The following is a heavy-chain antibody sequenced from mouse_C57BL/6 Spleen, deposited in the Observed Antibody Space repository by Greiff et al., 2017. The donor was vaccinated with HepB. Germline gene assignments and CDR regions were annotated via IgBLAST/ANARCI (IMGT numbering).Heavy chain of an antibody. CDR3: VPSDSAGPPYAMDY. CDR1: GFSFNTYA. Sequence: EVMLVESGGGLVQPKGSLKLSCAASGFSFNTYAMNWVRQAPGKGLEWVARIRSKSNNYATYYADSVKDRFTISRDDSESMLYLQMNNLKTEDTAMYYCVPSDSAGPPYAMDYWGQGTSVTVSS. D-gene: IGHD3-2*02. CDR2: IRSKSNNYAT. J-gene: IGHJ4*01. V-gene: IGHV10-1*01.